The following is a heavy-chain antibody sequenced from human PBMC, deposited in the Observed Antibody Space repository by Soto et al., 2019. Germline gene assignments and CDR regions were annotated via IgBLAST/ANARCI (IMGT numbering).Heavy chain of an antibody. CDR2: INHSGST. J-gene: IGHJ4*02. CDR1: GGSFSGYY. CDR3: ARGLDSSHDY. V-gene: IGHV4-34*01. D-gene: IGHD4-4*01. Sequence: PSETLSLTCAVYGGSFSGYYWSWIRQPPGKGLEWIGEINHSGSTNYNPSLKSRVTISVDTSKNQFSLKLSSVTAADTAVYYCARGLDSSHDYWGQGTLVTVSS.